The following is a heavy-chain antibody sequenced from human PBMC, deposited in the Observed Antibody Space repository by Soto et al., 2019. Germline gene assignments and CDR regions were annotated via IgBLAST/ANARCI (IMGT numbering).Heavy chain of an antibody. J-gene: IGHJ4*02. D-gene: IGHD5-18*01. CDR2: IWYDGSNK. Sequence: GGSLRLSCAASAFTFSSYGMHWVRQAPGKGLEWVAVIWYDGSNKYYADSVKGRFTISRDNSKNTLYLQMNSLRAEDTAVYYCARDLFRSDTAMVSGFDYWGQGTLVTVSS. CDR1: AFTFSSYG. CDR3: ARDLFRSDTAMVSGFDY. V-gene: IGHV3-33*01.